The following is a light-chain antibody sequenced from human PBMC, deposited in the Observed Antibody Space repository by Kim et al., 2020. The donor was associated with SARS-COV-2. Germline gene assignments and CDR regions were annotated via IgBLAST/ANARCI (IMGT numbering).Light chain of an antibody. CDR1: SSDVGGYNY. CDR2: EVY. Sequence: QSALTQPPSASGSLGQSVTISCTGTSSDVGGYNYVSWFQRHPGKGPKIILHEVYKRASGVPDRFSGSKSGNAASLTVSGLQAEDEADYFCGSYAGSNTPYVFGTGTQLTVL. J-gene: IGLJ1*01. V-gene: IGLV2-8*01. CDR3: GSYAGSNTPYV.